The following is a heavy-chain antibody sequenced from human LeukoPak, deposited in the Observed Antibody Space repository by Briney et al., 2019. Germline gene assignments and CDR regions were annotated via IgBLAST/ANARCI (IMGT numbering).Heavy chain of an antibody. J-gene: IGHJ6*02. CDR2: MNPNSGNT. V-gene: IGHV1-8*01. CDR3: ARGYCSSTSCYNYYYGMDV. CDR1: GYTFTSYD. Sequence: ASVKVSRKASGYTFTSYDINWVRQATGQGLEWMGWMNPNSGNTGYAQKFQGRVTMTRNTSISTAYMELSSLRSEDTAVYYCARGYCSSTSCYNYYYGMDVWGQGTTVTVSS. D-gene: IGHD2-2*02.